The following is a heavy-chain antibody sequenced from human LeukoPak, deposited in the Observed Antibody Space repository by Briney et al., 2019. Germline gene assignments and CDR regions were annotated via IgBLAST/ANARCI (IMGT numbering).Heavy chain of an antibody. D-gene: IGHD1-26*01. Sequence: ASVKVSCKASGYTFTSYEINWVRPATGQGLEWMGWMNPNSGKTGYAQKFQGRVTITRNTSISTAYMELSSLRSEDTAVYYCARALGATDAFDIWGQGTMVTVSS. CDR1: GYTFTSYE. CDR3: ARALGATDAFDI. CDR2: MNPNSGKT. V-gene: IGHV1-8*03. J-gene: IGHJ3*02.